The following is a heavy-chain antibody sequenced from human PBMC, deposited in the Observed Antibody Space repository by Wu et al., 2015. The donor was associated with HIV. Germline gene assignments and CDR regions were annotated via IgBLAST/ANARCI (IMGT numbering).Heavy chain of an antibody. CDR1: GHTFTGYY. D-gene: IGHD3-10*01. Sequence: QVQLVQSGAEVKKPGASVKVSCKASGHTFTGYYIHWVRQTPGQGLEWMGWINPDSGGTNYAQKFQGRVTVTRDTSISTAYMELSRLKSDDAAVYYCARDGIWFEDKDYFDYWGQGTLVTVSS. CDR3: ARDGIWFEDKDYFDY. J-gene: IGHJ4*02. CDR2: INPDSGGT. V-gene: IGHV1-2*02.